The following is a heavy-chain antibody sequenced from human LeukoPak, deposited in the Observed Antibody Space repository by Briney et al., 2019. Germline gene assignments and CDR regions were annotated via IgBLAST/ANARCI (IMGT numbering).Heavy chain of an antibody. CDR1: GYTFTANY. V-gene: IGHV1-18*04. J-gene: IGHJ5*02. CDR2: ISAYNGNT. Sequence: ASVKVSWKASGYTFTANYMHWVRQAPGQGLEWMGWISAYNGNTNYAQKLQGRVTMTTDTSTSTAYMELRSLRSDDTAVYYCARDPDYDILTGYPNWFDPWGQGTLVTVSS. D-gene: IGHD3-9*01. CDR3: ARDPDYDILTGYPNWFDP.